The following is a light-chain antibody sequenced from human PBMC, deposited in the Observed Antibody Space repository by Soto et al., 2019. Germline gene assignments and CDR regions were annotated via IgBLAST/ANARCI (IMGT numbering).Light chain of an antibody. V-gene: IGKV3D-20*01. CDR1: QSVSTNY. CDR3: QQYGSSPS. CDR2: DAS. J-gene: IGKJ4*01. Sequence: IVLTQSPATLSLSPGERATLYYGASQSVSTNYVAWYQQKPGLAPRLLIYDASRRATGISDRFSGSGSGTDFTLTISRLEPEDLAVYYCQQYGSSPSFGGGTKVEIK.